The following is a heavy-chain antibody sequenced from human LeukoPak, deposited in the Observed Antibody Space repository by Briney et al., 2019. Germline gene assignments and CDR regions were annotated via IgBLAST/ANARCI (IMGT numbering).Heavy chain of an antibody. D-gene: IGHD3-22*01. CDR1: GGSISSGDYY. CDR3: ARELSGYGASDY. J-gene: IGHJ4*02. Sequence: PSQTLSLTYSVSGGSISSGDYYWSWIRQHAGKGLEWIGYIYYSGSTYYNPSLKSRVTISVDTSKNKFSLKLSSVTAADTAVYYCARELSGYGASDYWGQGTLVTVSS. V-gene: IGHV4-31*03. CDR2: IYYSGST.